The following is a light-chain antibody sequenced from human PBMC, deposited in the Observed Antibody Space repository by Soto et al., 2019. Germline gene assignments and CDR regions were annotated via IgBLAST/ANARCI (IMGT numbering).Light chain of an antibody. CDR3: QQSYSSPFD. V-gene: IGKV1-39*01. J-gene: IGKJ3*01. CDR1: QTIRRY. Sequence: DIQMTQSPSSLSASVGDRVTITCRASQTIRRYLNWYQQKPGRAPNLLIYAASNLQSGVPSRFSGSGSETVFTLTISSLQPEDCATYYCQQSYSSPFDFGPGTKLLIK. CDR2: AAS.